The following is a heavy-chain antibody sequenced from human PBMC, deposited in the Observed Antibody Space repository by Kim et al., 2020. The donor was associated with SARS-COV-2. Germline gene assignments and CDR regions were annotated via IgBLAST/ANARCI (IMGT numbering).Heavy chain of an antibody. Sequence: RFTISRDNAKNSLYLQMNSLRAEDTAVYYCARDEVYYDSSGYPRIRYFDLWGRGTLVTVSS. J-gene: IGHJ2*01. V-gene: IGHV3-11*06. D-gene: IGHD3-22*01. CDR3: ARDEVYYDSSGYPRIRYFDL.